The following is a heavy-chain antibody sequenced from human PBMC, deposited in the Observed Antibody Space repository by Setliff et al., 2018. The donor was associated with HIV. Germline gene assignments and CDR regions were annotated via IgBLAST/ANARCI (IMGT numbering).Heavy chain of an antibody. J-gene: IGHJ1*01. V-gene: IGHV5-51*01. D-gene: IGHD2-21*02. CDR2: IYPGDSDI. Sequence: GESLKISCKGSGYRFSSYWIAWVRQMPGKGLEWMGIIYPGDSDIRYSPSFQGQVTISADKSISTTYLQWSSLKASDIAMYFCATSDYGGDSGHFQHWGQGTLVTVSS. CDR1: GYRFSSYW. CDR3: ATSDYGGDSGHFQH.